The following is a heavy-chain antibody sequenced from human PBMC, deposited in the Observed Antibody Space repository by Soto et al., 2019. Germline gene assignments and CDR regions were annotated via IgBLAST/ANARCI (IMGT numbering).Heavy chain of an antibody. Sequence: ASVKVSCKASGYIFSANYIHWVRQAPGQGLEWLGWINPHSGATNYAQKFLGRVTMSADTSASTAYMDLARLKSDDTAVYYCGRAHPLGLSTWSDPWGRATLGNASS. CDR1: GYIFSANY. CDR2: INPHSGAT. CDR3: GRAHPLGLSTWSDP. J-gene: IGHJ5*02. V-gene: IGHV1-2*02.